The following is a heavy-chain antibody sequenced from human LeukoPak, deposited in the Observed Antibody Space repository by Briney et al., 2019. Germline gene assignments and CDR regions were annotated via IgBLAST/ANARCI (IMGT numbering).Heavy chain of an antibody. V-gene: IGHV1-69*04. CDR2: IIPILGIA. CDR1: GGTFSSYA. CDR3: ARASLAAAGIDY. Sequence: ASVKVSCKASGGTFSSYAISWVRQAPGQGLEWMGRIIPILGIANYAQKFQGRVTITADKSTSTAYMELSSLRSEDTAVYYCARASLAAAGIDYWGQGTLVTVSS. D-gene: IGHD6-13*01. J-gene: IGHJ4*02.